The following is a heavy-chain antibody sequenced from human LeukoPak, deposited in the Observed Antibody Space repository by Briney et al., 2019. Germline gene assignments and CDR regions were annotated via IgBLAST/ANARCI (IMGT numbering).Heavy chain of an antibody. Sequence: GGSLRLSCAASGFTFDIYAMTWVRQAPGKGLEWVSIISGSGNSINYADYVKGRFTISRDNSKNTLFLQMNSLRAEDTAIYYCAKDEAWGQGTLVTVSS. V-gene: IGHV3-23*01. J-gene: IGHJ5*02. CDR1: GFTFDIYA. CDR3: AKDEA. CDR2: ISGSGNSI.